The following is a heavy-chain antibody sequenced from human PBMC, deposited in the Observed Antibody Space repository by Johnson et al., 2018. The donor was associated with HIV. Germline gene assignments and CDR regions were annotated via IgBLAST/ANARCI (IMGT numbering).Heavy chain of an antibody. D-gene: IGHD1-26*01. J-gene: IGHJ3*02. CDR1: GFNVSSNY. V-gene: IGHV3-66*01. CDR3: ASSSPYSGSYGDAFDI. Sequence: VQLVESGGGLVQPGGSLRLSCVVSGFNVSSNYMSWVRQAPGKGLEWVSVIYKGGSVYYVDSVKGRFIISRDNSKNTVFLHMNSLRAEDTAVYYCASSSPYSGSYGDAFDIWGQGTMLTVTS. CDR2: IYKGGSV.